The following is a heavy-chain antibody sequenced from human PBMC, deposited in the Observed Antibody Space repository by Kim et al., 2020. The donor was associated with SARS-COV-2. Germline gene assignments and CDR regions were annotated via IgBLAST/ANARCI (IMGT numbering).Heavy chain of an antibody. Sequence: ASVKVSCKASGYTFTSYGISWVRQAPGQGLEWMGWISAYNGNTNYAQKLQGRVTMTTDTSTSTAYMELRSLRSDDTAVYYCARCTVTKWTPRCMGYFDYWGQGTLVTVSS. CDR3: ARCTVTKWTPRCMGYFDY. CDR1: GYTFTSYG. CDR2: ISAYNGNT. D-gene: IGHD4-17*01. J-gene: IGHJ4*02. V-gene: IGHV1-18*01.